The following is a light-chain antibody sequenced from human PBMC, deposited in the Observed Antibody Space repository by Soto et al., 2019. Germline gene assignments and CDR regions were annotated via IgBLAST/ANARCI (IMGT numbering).Light chain of an antibody. CDR3: QHVYSYPLT. CDR1: QGINHY. CDR2: GAS. V-gene: IGKV1-9*01. Sequence: DIQLTQSPSFLSASVGDRVTITCRASQGINHYLAWYQQKPGKAPKCLIYGASALQSGVQSRFSGSGAWAEFTLSISSLQPEDFATYYCQHVYSYPLTFGGGTRVEI. J-gene: IGKJ4*01.